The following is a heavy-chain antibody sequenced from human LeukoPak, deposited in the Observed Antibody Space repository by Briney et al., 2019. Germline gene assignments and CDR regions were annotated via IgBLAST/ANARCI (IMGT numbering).Heavy chain of an antibody. D-gene: IGHD5-24*01. CDR1: GYSFTSYW. Sequence: GESLKISCKGSGYSFTSYWIGWVRQMPGKGLEWMGIIYPGDSDTRYSPSFQGQVTISADKSISTAYLQWSSLKASDTAMYYCARHGVHGYNDRLGNQYYYYMDVWGKGTTVTVSS. J-gene: IGHJ6*03. V-gene: IGHV5-51*01. CDR2: IYPGDSDT. CDR3: ARHGVHGYNDRLGNQYYYYMDV.